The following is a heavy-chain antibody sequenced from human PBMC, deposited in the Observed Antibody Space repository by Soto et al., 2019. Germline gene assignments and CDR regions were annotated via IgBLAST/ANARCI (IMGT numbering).Heavy chain of an antibody. CDR1: GFTFSSYA. D-gene: IGHD4-4*01. J-gene: IGHJ6*03. CDR2: ISGSGGST. V-gene: IGHV3-23*01. Sequence: PGGSLRLSCAASGFTFSSYAMSWVRQAPGKRLEWVSAISGSGGSTYYADSVKGRFTISRDNSKNTLYLQMNSLGAEDTAVYYCAKDRYSNYPPYYYYYMDVWGKGTTVTVSS. CDR3: AKDRYSNYPPYYYYYMDV.